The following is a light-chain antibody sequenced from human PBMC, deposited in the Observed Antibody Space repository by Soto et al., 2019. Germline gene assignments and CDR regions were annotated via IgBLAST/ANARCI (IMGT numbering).Light chain of an antibody. CDR1: QGISNF. Sequence: DIQMTQSPSSLSASVGDRVTITCRASQGISNFLAWYQQKPGKAPKLLIYAASTLQSGVPSRFSGSGSGTDFSLTISSLQPEDVATYYCQKYNSAPIFTFGPGTKVDIK. V-gene: IGKV1-27*01. CDR2: AAS. CDR3: QKYNSAPIFT. J-gene: IGKJ3*01.